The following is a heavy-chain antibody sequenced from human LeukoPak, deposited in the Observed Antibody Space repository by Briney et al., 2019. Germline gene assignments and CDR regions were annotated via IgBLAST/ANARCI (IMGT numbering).Heavy chain of an antibody. CDR1: GFTFDDYA. D-gene: IGHD2-15*01. V-gene: IGHV3-9*01. CDR3: AKDYTPRRYYYYMDV. Sequence: GGSLRLSCAASGFTFDDYAMHWVRQAPGKGLEWVSGICWNSGSIGYADSVKGRFTISRDNAKNSLYLQMNSLRAEDTALYYCAKDYTPRRYYYYMDVWGKGTTVTVSS. CDR2: ICWNSGSI. J-gene: IGHJ6*03.